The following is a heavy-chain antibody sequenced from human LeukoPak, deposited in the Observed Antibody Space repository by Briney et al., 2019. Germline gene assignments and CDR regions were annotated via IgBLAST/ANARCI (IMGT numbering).Heavy chain of an antibody. D-gene: IGHD3-3*01. CDR2: IYYSGST. CDR3: ARDDFWSGSFDY. CDR1: GGSFSSYY. J-gene: IGHJ4*02. V-gene: IGHV4-59*12. Sequence: SETLSLTCAVYGGSFSSYYWSWIRQPPGKGLEWIGYIYYSGSTNYNPSLKSRVTISVDTSKNQFSLKLSSVTAADTAVYYCARDDFWSGSFDYWGQGTLVTVSS.